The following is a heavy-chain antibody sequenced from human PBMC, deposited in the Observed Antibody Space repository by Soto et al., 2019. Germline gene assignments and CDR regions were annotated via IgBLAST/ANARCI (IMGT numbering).Heavy chain of an antibody. CDR2: LNPNSGNT. D-gene: IGHD3-9*01. CDR3: ARGLDGYFDWLSPFDY. J-gene: IGHJ4*02. CDR1: GYTFTSYD. Sequence: GASVKVSCKASGYTFTSYDINWVRKATGQGLEWRGWLNPNSGNTGYAQKFQGRVTITRNTSISTAYMELSSLRSEDTAVYYCARGLDGYFDWLSPFDYWGQGTLVTVSS. V-gene: IGHV1-8*01.